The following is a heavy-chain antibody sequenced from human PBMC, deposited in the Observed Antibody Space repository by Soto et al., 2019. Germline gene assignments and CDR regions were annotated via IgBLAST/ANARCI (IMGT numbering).Heavy chain of an antibody. CDR2: ISSSSSTI. J-gene: IGHJ5*02. V-gene: IGHV3-48*02. Sequence: GGSLRLSCAASGVTFSSYSMNGVRQATGKGLEWVSYISSSSSTIYYADSVKGRFTISRDNAKNSLYLQMNSLRDEDTAVYYCARDNVVVVAANWFDPWGQGTLVTVSS. CDR1: GVTFSSYS. D-gene: IGHD2-15*01. CDR3: ARDNVVVVAANWFDP.